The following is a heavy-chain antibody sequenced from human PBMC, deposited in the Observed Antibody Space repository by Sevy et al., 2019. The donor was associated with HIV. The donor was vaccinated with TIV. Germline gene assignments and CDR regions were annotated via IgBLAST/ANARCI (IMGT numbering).Heavy chain of an antibody. CDR3: TTVPYYGSGSPTLEY. Sequence: GGSLRLSCAASGFTFSNAWMSWVRQAPGKGLEWVGRIKSKTEGGTTDYAAPGKGRFTISRDNSKNTLYRQMNSLKTEDTAVYYCTTVPYYGSGSPTLEYWGQGTLVTVSS. V-gene: IGHV3-15*01. J-gene: IGHJ4*02. CDR2: IKSKTEGGTT. D-gene: IGHD3-10*01. CDR1: GFTFSNAW.